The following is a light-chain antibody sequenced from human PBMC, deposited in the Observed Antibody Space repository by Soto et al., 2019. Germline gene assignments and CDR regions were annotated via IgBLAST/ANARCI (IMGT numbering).Light chain of an antibody. V-gene: IGLV3-21*01. CDR2: YDS. Sequence: SYELTQPPSVSVAPGKTASVACGGSNIGSKSVHWYQKKSGQAPVLVMYYDSDRPSGIPERFSGYNSGNTATLTISRVEAWDEADYYCQVWDISSGHVVFGGGTKLTVL. CDR1: NIGSKS. CDR3: QVWDISSGHVV. J-gene: IGLJ3*02.